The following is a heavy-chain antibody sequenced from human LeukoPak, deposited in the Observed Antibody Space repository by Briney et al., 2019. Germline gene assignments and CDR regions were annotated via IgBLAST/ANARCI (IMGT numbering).Heavy chain of an antibody. D-gene: IGHD6-19*01. CDR3: ARKGTVSGLDY. V-gene: IGHV4-39*01. CDR2: IYYSGST. Sequence: PGGSLRLSCTVSGGSISSSSYYWGWIRQPPGKGLEWIGTIYYSGSTYYNPSLKSRVTISVDTSKNQFSLKLSSVTAADTAVYFCARKGTVSGLDYWGQGTLVTVSS. CDR1: GGSISSSSYY. J-gene: IGHJ4*02.